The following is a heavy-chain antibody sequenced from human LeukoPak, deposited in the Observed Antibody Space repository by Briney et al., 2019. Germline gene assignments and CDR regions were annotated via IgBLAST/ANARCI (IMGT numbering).Heavy chain of an antibody. D-gene: IGHD5-18*01. CDR2: IKTKTEGGTT. Sequence: PGGSLRLSCAASGFTFSNAWMNWVRQAPGKGLEWAGRIKTKTEGGTTDYAAPVKGRFTISRDDSKNTVYLQMNSLKTEDTAVYYCARGYIYGHHYWGQGTLVTVSS. V-gene: IGHV3-15*01. CDR3: ARGYIYGHHY. J-gene: IGHJ4*02. CDR1: GFTFSNAW.